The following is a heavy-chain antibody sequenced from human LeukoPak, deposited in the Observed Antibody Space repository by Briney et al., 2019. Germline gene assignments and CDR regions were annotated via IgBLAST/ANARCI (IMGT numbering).Heavy chain of an antibody. J-gene: IGHJ4*02. Sequence: ASVKVSCKASGYTFTSYYMHWVRQAPGQGLEWMGIINPSGGSTSYAQKFQGRVTMTRDTSTSTVYMELSSLRSEDTAVYYCARDRYCSGGSCRLEAFDYWGQGALVTVSS. CDR1: GYTFTSYY. CDR3: ARDRYCSGGSCRLEAFDY. V-gene: IGHV1-46*01. D-gene: IGHD2-15*01. CDR2: INPSGGST.